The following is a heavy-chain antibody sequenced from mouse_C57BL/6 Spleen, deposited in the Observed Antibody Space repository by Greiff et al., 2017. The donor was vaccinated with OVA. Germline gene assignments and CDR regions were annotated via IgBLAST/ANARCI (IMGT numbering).Heavy chain of an antibody. CDR1: GFTITDYY. D-gene: IGHD1-1*01. J-gene: IGHJ4*01. Sequence: EVQLQQSGAELVKPGASVKLSCTASGFTITDYYMHWVKQRPEQGLEWIGRIDPEDGATKYAPKFQGKATITADTSSNTAYLQLSSLTSDDTAVYYCARYYCGSSHAMDYWGQGTSVTVSS. CDR2: IDPEDGAT. V-gene: IGHV14-2*01. CDR3: ARYYCGSSHAMDY.